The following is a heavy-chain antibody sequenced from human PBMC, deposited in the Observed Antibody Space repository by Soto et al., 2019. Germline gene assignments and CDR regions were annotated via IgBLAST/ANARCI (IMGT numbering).Heavy chain of an antibody. CDR3: ARDKEGSSGWARQWDY. Sequence: QVQLVQSGAEVKKPGSSVKVSCKASGGTFSNYAISWVRQAPGQGLEWMGGIIPIFGTANYAQKFQGRVTITADESTSTAYMELSSLRSEDTAVYYCARDKEGSSGWARQWDYWGQGTLVTVSS. V-gene: IGHV1-69*01. CDR2: IIPIFGTA. CDR1: GGTFSNYA. D-gene: IGHD6-19*01. J-gene: IGHJ4*02.